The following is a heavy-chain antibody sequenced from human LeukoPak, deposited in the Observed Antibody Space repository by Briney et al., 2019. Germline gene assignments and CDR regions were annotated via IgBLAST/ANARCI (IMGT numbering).Heavy chain of an antibody. CDR3: ARDFKDGHI. CDR1: GFTFNNFE. Sequence: PGGSLRLSCAASGFTFNNFEMNWVRQAPGKGLEWIAYVSGSGSEIHYGDSVKGRFTISRDNAKSTLYLQLNSLRAEDTAVYYCARDFKDGHIWGQGTLVTVSS. V-gene: IGHV3-48*03. J-gene: IGHJ4*02. D-gene: IGHD5-24*01. CDR2: VSGSGSEI.